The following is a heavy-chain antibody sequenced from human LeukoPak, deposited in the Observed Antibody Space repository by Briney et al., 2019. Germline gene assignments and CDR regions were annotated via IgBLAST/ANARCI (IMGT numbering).Heavy chain of an antibody. CDR2: ISYDATNK. V-gene: IGHV3-30*18. D-gene: IGHD2/OR15-2a*01. J-gene: IGHJ4*02. Sequence: GTSLRLSCTASGFTLSSFGMHWVRQAPGKGLEWVAVISYDATNKYYADSVKGRFTLSRDNSKNTLYLQTNTLRDEDTAVYYCAKASSNYFYYFEYWGQGTLVTVSS. CDR3: AKASSNYFYYFEY. CDR1: GFTLSSFG.